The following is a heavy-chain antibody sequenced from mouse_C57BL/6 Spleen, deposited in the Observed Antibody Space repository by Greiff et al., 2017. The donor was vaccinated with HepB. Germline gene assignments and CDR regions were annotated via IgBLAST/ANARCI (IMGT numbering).Heavy chain of an antibody. J-gene: IGHJ2*01. D-gene: IGHD2-12*01. CDR3: ARSGDSPFDY. Sequence: QVQLKESGAELVKPGASVKISCKASGYAFSSYWMNWVKQRPGKGLEWIGQIYPGDGDTNYNGKFKGKATLTADKSSSTAYMQLSSLTSEDSAVYFCARSGDSPFDYWGQGTTLTVSS. CDR1: GYAFSSYW. CDR2: IYPGDGDT. V-gene: IGHV1-80*01.